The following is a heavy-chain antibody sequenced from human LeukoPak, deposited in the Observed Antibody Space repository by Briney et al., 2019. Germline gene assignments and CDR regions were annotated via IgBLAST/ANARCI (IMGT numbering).Heavy chain of an antibody. V-gene: IGHV1-69*05. CDR3: ARARGIFGVDRDLYYYYMDV. Sequence: SVKVSCTASRGTFSSYAISWVRQAPGQGLEWMGGIIPIFGTANYAQKFQGRVTITTDESTSTAYMELSSLRSEDTAVYYCARARGIFGVDRDLYYYYMDVWGKGTTVTVSS. CDR1: RGTFSSYA. CDR2: IIPIFGTA. J-gene: IGHJ6*03. D-gene: IGHD3-3*01.